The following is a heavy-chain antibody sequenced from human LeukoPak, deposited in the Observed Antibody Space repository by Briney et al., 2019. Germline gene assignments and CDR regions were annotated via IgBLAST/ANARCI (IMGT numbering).Heavy chain of an antibody. CDR1: GYTFTGYY. V-gene: IGHV1-2*02. J-gene: IGHJ3*01. Sequence: ASVTVSCKASGYTFTGYYMHWVRQAPGQGLEWMGWINPNSGGINYAQKFQGRVTMTRDTSISTAYMELSRLRSDDTAVYYCARALRYFDWFFWGQGTMVTVSS. CDR3: ARALRYFDWFF. D-gene: IGHD3-9*01. CDR2: INPNSGGI.